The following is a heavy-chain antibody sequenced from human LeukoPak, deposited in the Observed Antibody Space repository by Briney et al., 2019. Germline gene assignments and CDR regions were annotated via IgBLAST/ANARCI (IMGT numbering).Heavy chain of an antibody. V-gene: IGHV3-11*06. J-gene: IGHJ4*02. D-gene: IGHD5-18*01. CDR1: GFTFTDYY. CDR2: IDISGSYT. Sequence: GGSLRLSCAASGFTFTDYYMSWIRQAPGKGLEWVSYIDISGSYTNYADSVKGRFTISRDNAENSLYLQMNSLRAEDTAVYYCASDRSAVEDYWGQGALVTVSS. CDR3: ASDRSAVEDY.